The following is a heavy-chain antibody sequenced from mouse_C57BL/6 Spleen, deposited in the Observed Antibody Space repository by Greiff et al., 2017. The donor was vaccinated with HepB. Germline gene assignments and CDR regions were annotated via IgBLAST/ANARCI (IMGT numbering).Heavy chain of an antibody. CDR1: GYAFSSSW. D-gene: IGHD3-3*01. V-gene: IGHV1-82*01. J-gene: IGHJ2*01. Sequence: QVQLQQSGPELVKPGASVKISCKASGYAFSSSWMNWVKQRPGKGLEWIGRIYPGDGDTNYNGKFKGKATLTADKSSSPAYMQLSSLKSEDSAVYFCARGGTRNYFDYWGQGTTLTVSS. CDR3: ARGGTRNYFDY. CDR2: IYPGDGDT.